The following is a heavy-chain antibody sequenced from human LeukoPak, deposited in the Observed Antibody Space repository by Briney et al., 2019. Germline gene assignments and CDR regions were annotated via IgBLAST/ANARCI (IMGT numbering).Heavy chain of an antibody. CDR1: GFTFDDYG. J-gene: IGHJ6*04. Sequence: PGGSLRLSCAASGFTFDDYGMSWVRQAPGKGLEWVSAISGSGGSTYYADSVKGRFTISRDNSKNTLYLQMNSLRAEDTAVYYCAKDGNYDILTGYYRNYYYGMDVWGKGTTVTVSS. CDR2: ISGSGGST. D-gene: IGHD3-9*01. CDR3: AKDGNYDILTGYYRNYYYGMDV. V-gene: IGHV3-23*01.